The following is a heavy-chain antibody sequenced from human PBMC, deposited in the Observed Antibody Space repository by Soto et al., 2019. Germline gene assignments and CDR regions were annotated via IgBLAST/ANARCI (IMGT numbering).Heavy chain of an antibody. J-gene: IGHJ4*01. D-gene: IGHD5-18*01. CDR1: GDSIRNYY. CDR3: ARLKPGYSYGSIIDF. CDR2: IFYSGST. V-gene: IGHV4-59*08. Sequence: KTSETLSLTCTVSGDSIRNYYWSWIRQPPGKGLEYIGYIFYSGSTNYNPSLKSRVAISVDTSRNQFALKLRSVTAADTATYYCARLKPGYSYGSIIDFWGRGTLGTVSS.